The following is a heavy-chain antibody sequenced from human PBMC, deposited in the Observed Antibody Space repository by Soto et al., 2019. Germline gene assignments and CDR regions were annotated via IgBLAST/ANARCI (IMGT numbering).Heavy chain of an antibody. Sequence: EVQLVESGGGLVQPGGSLRLSCAASGFTFSTSWMSWVRQAQGRGLELVANVNGDETVKSYVDSVKGRFTISRENAKNSVFLEMNSLRAEDAAVYYCARDPFFGAYDIWGQGALVTVSP. V-gene: IGHV3-7*01. CDR1: GFTFSTSW. CDR3: ARDPFFGAYDI. J-gene: IGHJ3*02. D-gene: IGHD3-16*01. CDR2: VNGDETVK.